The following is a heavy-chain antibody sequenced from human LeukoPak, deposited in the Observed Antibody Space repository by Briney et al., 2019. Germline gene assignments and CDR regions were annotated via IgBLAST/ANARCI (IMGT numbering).Heavy chain of an antibody. CDR2: ISYDGSNK. CDR3: ARGRAYSSSSDASRFDY. Sequence: GRSLRLSCAASGFTFSSYAMHWVRQAPGKGLEWVAVISYDGSNKYYADSVKGRFTISRDNSKNTLYLQMNSLRAEDTAVYYCARGRAYSSSSDASRFDYWGQGTLVTVSS. D-gene: IGHD6-6*01. J-gene: IGHJ4*02. V-gene: IGHV3-30-3*01. CDR1: GFTFSSYA.